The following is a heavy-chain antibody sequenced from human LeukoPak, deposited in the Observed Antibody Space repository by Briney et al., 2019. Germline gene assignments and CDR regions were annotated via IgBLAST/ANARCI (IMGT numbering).Heavy chain of an antibody. Sequence: QPGGSLRLSCAASGFTFSSYWMNWVRQAPGKGLEWVSYISSSSSTIYYADSVKGGFTISRDNAKNSLYLQMNSLRDEDTAVYYCARGELDPAYCSGGSCRPSYFDYWGQGTLVTVSS. CDR3: ARGELDPAYCSGGSCRPSYFDY. J-gene: IGHJ4*02. V-gene: IGHV3-48*02. CDR2: ISSSSSTI. CDR1: GFTFSSYW. D-gene: IGHD2-15*01.